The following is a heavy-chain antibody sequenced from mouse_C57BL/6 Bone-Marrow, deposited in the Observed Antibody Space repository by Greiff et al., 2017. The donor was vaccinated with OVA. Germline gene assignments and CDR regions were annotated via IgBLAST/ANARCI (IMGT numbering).Heavy chain of an antibody. D-gene: IGHD1-1*01. V-gene: IGHV5-4*03. CDR3: ARYTEGFAY. J-gene: IGHJ3*01. Sequence: DVKLVESGGGLVKPGGSLKPSCAASGFTFSSYAMSWVRQTPEKRLEWVATISDGGSYTYYPDNVKGRFTISRDNAKNNLYLQMSHLKSEDTAMYYCARYTEGFAYWGQGTLVTVSA. CDR1: GFTFSSYA. CDR2: ISDGGSYT.